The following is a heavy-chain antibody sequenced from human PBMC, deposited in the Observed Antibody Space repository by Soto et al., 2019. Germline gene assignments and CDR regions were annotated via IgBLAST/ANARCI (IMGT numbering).Heavy chain of an antibody. CDR2: IHGGGNSA. CDR1: GFTFSGYA. Sequence: EVQLLESGGDLVQPGRSLRLSCAASGFTFSGYAMSWVRQAPGKGLEWVSVIHGGGNSAYYADSVKGRFTISRDNSKNPLYLQMRSLRGEDTAVYYCAKNRGRVTPAWLFDYWGQGTLVTVSS. V-gene: IGHV3-23*01. D-gene: IGHD2-21*02. J-gene: IGHJ4*02. CDR3: AKNRGRVTPAWLFDY.